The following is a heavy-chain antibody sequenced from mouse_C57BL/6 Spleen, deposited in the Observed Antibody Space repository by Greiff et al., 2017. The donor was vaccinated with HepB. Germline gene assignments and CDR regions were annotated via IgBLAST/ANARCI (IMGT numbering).Heavy chain of an antibody. CDR3: ARHGPWYFDV. V-gene: IGHV1-82*01. CDR1: GYAFSSSW. CDR2: IYPGDGDT. Sequence: VQLQESGPELVKPGASVKISCKASGYAFSSSWMNWVKQRPGKGLEWIGRIYPGDGDTNYNGKFKGKATLTADKSSSTAYMQLSSLTSEDSAVYFCARHGPWYFDVWGTGTTVTVSS. D-gene: IGHD1-1*01. J-gene: IGHJ1*03.